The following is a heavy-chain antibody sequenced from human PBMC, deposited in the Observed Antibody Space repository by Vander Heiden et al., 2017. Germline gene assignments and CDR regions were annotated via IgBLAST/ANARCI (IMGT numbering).Heavy chain of an antibody. CDR2: INPNNDDT. Sequence: QVQLVQSGAEVKKPGASVKISCKASGNTFTGYYMHWVRQAPGKGLEWMEWINPNNDDTNYAQKFQGRVTLTRDTSITTAYMELRRLTSDDTAVYYCARCGSTWYVYWGQGTLVTVSS. CDR1: GNTFTGYY. CDR3: ARCGSTWYVY. D-gene: IGHD6-13*01. J-gene: IGHJ4*02. V-gene: IGHV1-2*02.